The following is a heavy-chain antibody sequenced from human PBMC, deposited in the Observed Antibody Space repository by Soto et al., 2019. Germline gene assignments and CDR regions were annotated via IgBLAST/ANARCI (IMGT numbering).Heavy chain of an antibody. V-gene: IGHV4-31*03. J-gene: IGHJ6*02. CDR3: ARDSSYFDTTGGLDV. Sequence: PSETLSLTCTVSGGSISSGGYYWSWIRQHPGKGLEWIGYIYYSGSTYYNPSLKSRVTISRDNSKNTLYLQMNSLRAGDTAVYYCARDSSYFDTTGGLDVWGQGTTVTVSS. CDR2: IYYSGST. D-gene: IGHD3-22*01. CDR1: GGSISSGGYY.